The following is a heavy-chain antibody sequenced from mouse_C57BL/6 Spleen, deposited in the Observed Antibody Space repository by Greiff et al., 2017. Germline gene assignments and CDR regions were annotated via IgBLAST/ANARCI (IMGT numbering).Heavy chain of an antibody. CDR1: GYTFTDYY. D-gene: IGHD2-2*01. Sequence: LQESGPELVKPGASVKISCRASGYTFTDYYINWVKQRPGQGLEWIGWIYPGSGNTKYNEKFKGKATLTVDTSSSTAYMQLSSLTSEDSAVYFCAREKGSTMVTTIAMDYWGQGTSVTVSS. V-gene: IGHV1-84*01. J-gene: IGHJ4*01. CDR2: IYPGSGNT. CDR3: AREKGSTMVTTIAMDY.